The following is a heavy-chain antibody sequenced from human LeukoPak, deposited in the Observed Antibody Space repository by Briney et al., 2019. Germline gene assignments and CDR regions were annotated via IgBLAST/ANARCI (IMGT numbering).Heavy chain of an antibody. J-gene: IGHJ4*02. D-gene: IGHD6-19*01. CDR1: GFTLSNYA. Sequence: PGGSLRLSCTASGFTLSNYAMNWVRQAPGKGLEWVSLISTSGNTHYADSVRGRFTISRDNSKNTLYLQMNTLRAEDTAVYYCAKDLDSTGRYEGLGDYWGQGTLVTVSS. V-gene: IGHV3-23*01. CDR2: ISTSGNT. CDR3: AKDLDSTGRYEGLGDY.